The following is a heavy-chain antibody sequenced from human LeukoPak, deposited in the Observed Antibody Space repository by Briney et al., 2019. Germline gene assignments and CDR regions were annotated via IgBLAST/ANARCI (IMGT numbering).Heavy chain of an antibody. Sequence: GGSLRLSCAASGFTFSSYAMHWVRQAPGKGLEWVAVISYDGSNKYYAGSVKGRFTISRDNSKNTLYLQMNSLRAEDTAVYYCARGPYYYDSSGYYHGDYWGQGTLVTVSS. D-gene: IGHD3-22*01. CDR3: ARGPYYYDSSGYYHGDY. CDR2: ISYDGSNK. CDR1: GFTFSSYA. V-gene: IGHV3-30-3*01. J-gene: IGHJ4*02.